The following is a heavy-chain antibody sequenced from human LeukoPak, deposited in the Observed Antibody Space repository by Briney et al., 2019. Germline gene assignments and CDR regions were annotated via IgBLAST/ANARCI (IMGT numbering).Heavy chain of an antibody. V-gene: IGHV1-2*02. CDR3: ARDGPAQMVEFDY. Sequence: GDSVKVSCKASGYTFSGTGWYLYWLRQAPGQGLECMGWIYPNNGATAYAQKFQGRVAMTRGTSISTAYMELRRLRPDDTAVYYCARDGPAQMVEFDYWGQGTLVTVSS. J-gene: IGHJ4*02. CDR2: IYPNNGAT. D-gene: IGHD3-10*01. CDR1: GYTFSGTGWY.